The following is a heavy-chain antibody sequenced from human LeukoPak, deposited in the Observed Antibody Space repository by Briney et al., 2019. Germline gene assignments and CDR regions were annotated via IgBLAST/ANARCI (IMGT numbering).Heavy chain of an antibody. Sequence: PGGSLRLSCAASGFTFSDNWMHWVRQAPGKGLVWVSRIEGDGTGTVYVDSVKGRFTISRDNAKNTLYLQMNSLRAEDTAVYYCTRDYYYRMDVWGKGTTVTVSS. CDR3: TRDYYYRMDV. V-gene: IGHV3-74*01. CDR1: GFTFSDNW. CDR2: IEGDGTGT. J-gene: IGHJ6*04.